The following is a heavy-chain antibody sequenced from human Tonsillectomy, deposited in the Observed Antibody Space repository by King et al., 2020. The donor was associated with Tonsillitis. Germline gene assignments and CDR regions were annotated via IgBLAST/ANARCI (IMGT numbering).Heavy chain of an antibody. V-gene: IGHV4-4*02. J-gene: IGHJ4*02. CDR3: ARDLRPGTTAFDD. D-gene: IGHD1-7*01. CDR1: GDSISSPKW. CDR2: IFHTGST. Sequence: QLQESGPGLVKPSGSLSLTCAVSGDSISSPKWWSWVRQPPGKRLEWIGEIFHTGSTNYNPSLKSRVTISVDTSKNQFSLKLSSVTAADTAVYYCARDLRPGTTAFDDWVQGTLVTVSS.